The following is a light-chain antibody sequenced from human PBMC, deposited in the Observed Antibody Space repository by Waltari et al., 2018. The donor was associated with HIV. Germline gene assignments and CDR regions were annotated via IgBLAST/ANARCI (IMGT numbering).Light chain of an antibody. V-gene: IGLV1-40*01. CDR1: RSNIGAGDG. CDR3: QSYDTSLSGSA. Sequence: QSVLTQPPSVSGAPGQRVTISCTGRRSNIGAGDGLPWYQQLPGTAPKLLIYGNSNRPSGVPDRFSGSKSGTSASLAITGLQAADEADYYCQSYDTSLSGSAFGGGTKLTVL. CDR2: GNS. J-gene: IGLJ2*01.